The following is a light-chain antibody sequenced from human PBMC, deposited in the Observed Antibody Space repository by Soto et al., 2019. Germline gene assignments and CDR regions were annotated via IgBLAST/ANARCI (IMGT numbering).Light chain of an antibody. CDR1: QSVDIN. CDR2: DAS. J-gene: IGKJ5*01. Sequence: IVLTQSPSTLSVSPGRRLTLACRASQSVDINLAWYQQKPGQAPRVIIYDASFRAFGIPDRFSGSGSGTDFTLTISRLEPEDFAVYYCQQYGNSPITFGQGTRLEIK. CDR3: QQYGNSPIT. V-gene: IGKV3-20*01.